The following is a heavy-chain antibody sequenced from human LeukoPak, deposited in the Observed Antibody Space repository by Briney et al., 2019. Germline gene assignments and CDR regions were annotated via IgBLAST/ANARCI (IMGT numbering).Heavy chain of an antibody. CDR1: GFTFSSYA. Sequence: GGSLRLSCAASGFTFSSYAMHWVRQAPGKGLERVAVISYDGSNKYYADSVKGRFTISRDNSKNTLYLQMNSLRAEDTAVYYCARAGHSYGPEYGMDVWGQGTTVTVSS. V-gene: IGHV3-30*04. CDR2: ISYDGSNK. J-gene: IGHJ6*02. CDR3: ARAGHSYGPEYGMDV. D-gene: IGHD5-18*01.